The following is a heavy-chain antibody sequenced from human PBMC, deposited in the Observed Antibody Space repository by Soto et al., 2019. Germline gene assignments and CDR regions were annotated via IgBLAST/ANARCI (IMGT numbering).Heavy chain of an antibody. D-gene: IGHD3-9*01. CDR1: GYTSTSYD. V-gene: IGHV1-8*01. CDR2: MNPNSGNT. Sequence: GASVKVSCKASGYTSTSYDINWVRQATGQGLEWMGWMNPNSGNTGYAQKFQGRGTMTRNTSISTAYMELSSLRSEDTAVYYCARGKNDILTGSRFDPWGQGTLVTVSS. J-gene: IGHJ5*02. CDR3: ARGKNDILTGSRFDP.